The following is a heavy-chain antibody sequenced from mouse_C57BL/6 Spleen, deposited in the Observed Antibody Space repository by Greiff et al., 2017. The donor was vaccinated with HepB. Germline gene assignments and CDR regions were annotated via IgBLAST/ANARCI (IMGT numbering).Heavy chain of an antibody. D-gene: IGHD4-1*01. CDR1: GFTFSDFY. V-gene: IGHV7-1*01. J-gene: IGHJ3*01. CDR2: SRNKANDYTT. CDR3: ARDLTGTGFAY. Sequence: EVQLVESGGGLVQSGRSLRLSCATSGFTFSDFYMEWVRQAPGKGLEWIAASRNKANDYTTEYSASVKGRFIVSRDTSQSILYLQMNALRAEDTAIYYCARDLTGTGFAYWGQGTLVTVSA.